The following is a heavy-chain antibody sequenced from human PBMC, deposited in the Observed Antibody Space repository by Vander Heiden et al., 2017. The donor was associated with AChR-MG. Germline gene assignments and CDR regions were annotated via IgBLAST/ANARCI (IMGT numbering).Heavy chain of an antibody. V-gene: IGHV3-9*01. CDR2: ISWNSGSI. J-gene: IGHJ6*02. Sequence: EVQLVESGGGLVQPGRSLRLSCAASGLTFDDYAMHWVRQAPGKGLEWVSGISWNSGSIGYADSVKGRFTISRDNAKNSLYLQMNSLRAEDTALYYCAKDRAGHYYYYGMDVWGQGTTVTVSS. D-gene: IGHD6-13*01. CDR1: GLTFDDYA. CDR3: AKDRAGHYYYYGMDV.